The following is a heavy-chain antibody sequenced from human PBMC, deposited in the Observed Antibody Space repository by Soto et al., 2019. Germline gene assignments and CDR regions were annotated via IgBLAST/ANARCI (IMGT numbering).Heavy chain of an antibody. J-gene: IGHJ4*02. CDR1: GYTSTNYA. Sequence: QVQLEQSGAEVKEPGASVKVSCQASGYTSTNYAVHWVRQAPGQGLQWIGWINVGNGNTKSSQKFQGRVTFSRDTSASTAYMEVSSLTSEDTSVYYCTSDNKGLADYWGQVTLVTVSS. CDR2: INVGNGNT. CDR3: TSDNKGLADY. V-gene: IGHV1-3*01.